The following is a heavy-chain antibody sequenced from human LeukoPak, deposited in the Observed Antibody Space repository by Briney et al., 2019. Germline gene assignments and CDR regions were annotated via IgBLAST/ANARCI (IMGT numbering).Heavy chain of an antibody. CDR3: ARDNHDFWSGAPDWFDP. D-gene: IGHD3-3*01. CDR2: IYYSGST. CDR1: GGSSSSHY. J-gene: IGHJ5*02. V-gene: IGHV4-59*11. Sequence: SETLSLTCTVSGGSSSSHYWSWIRQPPGKGLEWIGYIYYSGSTNYNPSLKSRVTKSVDTSKNQFSLKLSSVTAADTAVYYCARDNHDFWSGAPDWFDPWGQGTLVTVSS.